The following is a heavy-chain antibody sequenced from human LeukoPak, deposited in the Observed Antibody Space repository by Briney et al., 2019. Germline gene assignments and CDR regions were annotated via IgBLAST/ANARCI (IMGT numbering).Heavy chain of an antibody. J-gene: IGHJ6*02. D-gene: IGHD5-24*01. V-gene: IGHV4-30-4*01. CDR2: IYYSGST. CDR3: ARDDGEVYYYYYGMDV. Sequence: TLSLTCTVSGGSISSGDYYWSWIRQPPGKGLEWIGYIYYSGSTYYNPSLKSRVTISVDTSKNQFSLKLSSVTAADTAVYYCARDDGEVYYYYYGMDVWGQGTTVTVSS. CDR1: GGSISSGDYY.